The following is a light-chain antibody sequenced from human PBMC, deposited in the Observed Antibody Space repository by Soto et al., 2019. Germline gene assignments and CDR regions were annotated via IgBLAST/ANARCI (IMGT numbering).Light chain of an antibody. CDR3: QQRFNWQVT. CDR1: QSVRRD. Sequence: EIVMTQSPVTLSVSPGEIATLSFRASQSVRRDLAWYQQKPGQPPRLLIHSASSRASGIPDRFTGSGSGTNFTLTISRLEPEDFAVYYCQQRFNWQVTFGQGTKVDIK. CDR2: SAS. J-gene: IGKJ1*01. V-gene: IGKV3D-20*02.